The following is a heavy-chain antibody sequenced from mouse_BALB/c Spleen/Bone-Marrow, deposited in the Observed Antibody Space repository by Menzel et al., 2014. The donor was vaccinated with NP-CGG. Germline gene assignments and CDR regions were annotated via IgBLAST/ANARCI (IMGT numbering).Heavy chain of an antibody. D-gene: IGHD6-5*01. CDR2: IYPGNSDT. CDR1: GYNFTNYW. Sequence: EVQLQQSGTVLARPGASVKMSCKASGYNFTNYWMHWVKQRPGQGLEWIGAIYPGNSDTSYSQKFKGKATLTAVTSASTAYMDLSGLTNEDSAAYYCTTYFYWGQGTLVIVSA. V-gene: IGHV1-5*01. J-gene: IGHJ3*01. CDR3: TTYFY.